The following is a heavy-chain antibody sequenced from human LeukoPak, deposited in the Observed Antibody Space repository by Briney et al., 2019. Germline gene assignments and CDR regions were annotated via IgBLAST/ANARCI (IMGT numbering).Heavy chain of an antibody. V-gene: IGHV4-4*07. CDR3: ARGRPYYYGSGSYLVY. CDR2: IYTTGST. Sequence: SETLSLTCSVSGDSIDIYYWSWIRQSAGRGLEWIGRIYTTGSTNYNPSLKSRVAMSVDTSKKQFSLKLSSVTAADTAVYYCARGRPYYYGSGSYLVYWGQGTLVTVSS. D-gene: IGHD3-10*01. CDR1: GDSIDIYY. J-gene: IGHJ4*02.